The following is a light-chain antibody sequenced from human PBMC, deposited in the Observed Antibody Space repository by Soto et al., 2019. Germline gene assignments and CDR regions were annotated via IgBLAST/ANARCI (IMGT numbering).Light chain of an antibody. Sequence: EIVMTQSPATLSVSPGERATLSCRASQSVSSSYLAWYQQKPGQAPRLLIYGASSRATGIPDRFSGSGSGTDFTLTISRLEPEDFAVYYCQQYGSSPRGITFGQGTRLEIK. CDR2: GAS. J-gene: IGKJ5*01. CDR1: QSVSSSY. V-gene: IGKV3-20*01. CDR3: QQYGSSPRGIT.